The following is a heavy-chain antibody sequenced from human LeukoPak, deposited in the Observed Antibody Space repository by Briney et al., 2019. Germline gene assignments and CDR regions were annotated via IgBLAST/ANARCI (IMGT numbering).Heavy chain of an antibody. V-gene: IGHV1-69*05. CDR3: ATDPGGMTIDWLEGYYFQY. D-gene: IGHD3-9*01. Sequence: SVKVSCKASGGTFSSYGLSWVRQAPGHGLEWMGRIIPIFGTANYAQKFQGRVTITTDESTNTAYLELSSLRSEDTAVYYCATDPGGMTIDWLEGYYFQYWGQGTLVTVSS. J-gene: IGHJ4*02. CDR1: GGTFSSYG. CDR2: IIPIFGTA.